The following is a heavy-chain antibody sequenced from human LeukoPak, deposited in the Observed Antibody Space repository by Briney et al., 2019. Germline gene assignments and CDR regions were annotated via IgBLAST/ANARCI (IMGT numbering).Heavy chain of an antibody. D-gene: IGHD3-16*01. CDR3: ARAGAYRFDY. CDR2: INTDTRGT. V-gene: IGHV3-74*01. CDR1: GYSFTSYW. Sequence: PGESLKISCKGSGYSFTSYWIGWVRQAPGKGLVWVSIINTDTRGTYYADSVKGRFTISRDNAKNTLYLQMNSLRAEDTAVYYCARAGAYRFDYWGQGTLVTVSS. J-gene: IGHJ4*02.